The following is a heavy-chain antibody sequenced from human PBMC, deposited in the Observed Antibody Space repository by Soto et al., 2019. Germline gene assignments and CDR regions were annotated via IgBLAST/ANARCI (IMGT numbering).Heavy chain of an antibody. D-gene: IGHD1-26*01. CDR2: ISYDGNNK. CDR3: TKGSYSGIYSDFDY. V-gene: IGHV3-30*18. CDR1: GFTFNSYG. Sequence: HPGGSLRLSCAASGFTFNSYGMYWVRQAPGKGLEWVAGISYDGNNKYYADSVKGRFTISRDNFRNTLYLQMSSLRVEDTAVYYCTKGSYSGIYSDFDYWGQGTLVTVSS. J-gene: IGHJ4*02.